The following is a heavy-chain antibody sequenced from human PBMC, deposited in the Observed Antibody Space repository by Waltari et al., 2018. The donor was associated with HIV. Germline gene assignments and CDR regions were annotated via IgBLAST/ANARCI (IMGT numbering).Heavy chain of an antibody. CDR3: ARKRSGSYSWFDP. CDR1: GGTFSRYA. CDR2: IIPSFGTA. J-gene: IGHJ5*02. Sequence: QVQLVQSGAEVKKPGSSVKGSCKASGGTFSRYALSWVRQAPGQGLGWMGGIIPSFGTANYAQKFQGRVTITADESTSTAYMELSSLRSEDTAVYYCARKRSGSYSWFDPWGQGTLVTVSS. D-gene: IGHD1-26*01. V-gene: IGHV1-69*12.